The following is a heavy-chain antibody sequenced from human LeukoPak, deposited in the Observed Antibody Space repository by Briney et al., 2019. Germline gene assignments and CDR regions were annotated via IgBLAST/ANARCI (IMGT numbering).Heavy chain of an antibody. CDR1: GFTFTKCA. D-gene: IGHD4-17*01. J-gene: IGHJ4*02. CDR3: AKDSPLYGDYDY. Sequence: GGSLRLSCVASGFTFTKCAMSWIRQAPGKGLEWVSAISGSGGSTYYADSVKGRFTISRDNSKNTLYLQMNSLRAEDTAVYYCAKDSPLYGDYDYWGQGTLVTVSS. V-gene: IGHV3-23*01. CDR2: ISGSGGST.